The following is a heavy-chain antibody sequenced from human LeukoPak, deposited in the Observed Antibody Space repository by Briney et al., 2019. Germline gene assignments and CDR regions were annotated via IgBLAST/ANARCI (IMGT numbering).Heavy chain of an antibody. CDR1: GFTFSSYS. J-gene: IGHJ5*02. Sequence: GGSLRLSCAASGFTFSSYSMNWVRQAPGKWLEWVSSISSSSYIYYADSVKGRFTISRDNAKSSLYLQINSLRAEDTAVYYCARADSNYGFGFDPWGQGTLVTVSS. D-gene: IGHD4-11*01. V-gene: IGHV3-21*01. CDR2: ISSSSYI. CDR3: ARADSNYGFGFDP.